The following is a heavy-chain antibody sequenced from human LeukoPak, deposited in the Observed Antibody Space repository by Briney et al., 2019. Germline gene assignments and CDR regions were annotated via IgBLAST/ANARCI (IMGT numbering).Heavy chain of an antibody. D-gene: IGHD3-22*01. Sequence: PGGSLRLSCTGSAFTFSSYDMHWVRQAPGKGLEWVAIISYNGSNKYYADSVKGRFTISRDNAKNTVYLQMNSLRVEDTAVYYCARVYETNGYLYWGQGSLVTVSS. CDR3: ARVYETNGYLY. CDR2: ISYNGSNK. J-gene: IGHJ4*02. V-gene: IGHV3-30*03. CDR1: AFTFSSYD.